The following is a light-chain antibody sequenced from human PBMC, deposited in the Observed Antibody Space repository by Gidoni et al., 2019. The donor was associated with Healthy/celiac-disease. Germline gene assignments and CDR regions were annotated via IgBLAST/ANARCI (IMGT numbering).Light chain of an antibody. CDR3: QQRSNWPPGLT. CDR1: QSISSY. Sequence: ELVLTQSPATLSLSPGEGATISCRASQSISSYLAWYQQKPGQAPRLLIYDASNRATGIPARFSGSGSGTDFTLTISSLEPEDFAVYYCQQRSNWPPGLTFGGGTKVEIK. V-gene: IGKV3-11*01. CDR2: DAS. J-gene: IGKJ4*01.